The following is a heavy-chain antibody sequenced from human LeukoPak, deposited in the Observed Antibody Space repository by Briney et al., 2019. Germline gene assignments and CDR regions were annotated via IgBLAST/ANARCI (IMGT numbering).Heavy chain of an antibody. CDR2: FDPGDDEA. CDR3: ATEKDLLLDS. Sequence: ASVKVSCKVSGYSLSELSTHWVRQAPGQGLEWMGGFDPGDDEAIYAQKFQGRVTMTEDTSTDTAYLELSSLRSEDTAVYFCATEKDLLLDSWGQGTPVTVSS. J-gene: IGHJ5*01. V-gene: IGHV1-24*01. D-gene: IGHD1-26*01. CDR1: GYSLSELS.